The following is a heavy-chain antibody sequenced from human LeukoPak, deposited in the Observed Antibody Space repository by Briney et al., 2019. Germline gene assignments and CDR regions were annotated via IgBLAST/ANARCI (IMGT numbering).Heavy chain of an antibody. CDR3: TRDLMDYDVSTGLHHYYMDV. CDR1: GFTFSSYW. J-gene: IGHJ6*02. D-gene: IGHD3-9*01. V-gene: IGHV3-74*01. Sequence: GGSLRLSCVASGFTFSSYWMHWVRQDPRKGLVWVSRISGDGRNINYADSVRGRFTISRDNAKNTLYLQMNTLRVEDTAVYYCTRDLMDYDVSTGLHHYYMDVWGQGTTVTVSS. CDR2: ISGDGRNI.